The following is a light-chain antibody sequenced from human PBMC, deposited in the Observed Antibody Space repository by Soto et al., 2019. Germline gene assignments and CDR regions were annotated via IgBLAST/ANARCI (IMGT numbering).Light chain of an antibody. Sequence: QSALTQPASVSGSPGQSITISCTGTSSDVGGYNYVSWYQEYPGKAPKLMIYEVSKRPSGVSNRFSGSKSGNTASLTISGLQADDEDAYYCNSRTSSGSSVFGGGTKVTVL. V-gene: IGLV2-14*01. CDR2: EVS. J-gene: IGLJ3*02. CDR1: SSDVGGYNY. CDR3: NSRTSSGSSV.